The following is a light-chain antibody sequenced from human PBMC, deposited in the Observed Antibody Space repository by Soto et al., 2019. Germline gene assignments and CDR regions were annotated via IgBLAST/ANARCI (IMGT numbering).Light chain of an antibody. CDR2: DVT. Sequence: QSALTQPRSVSGSPGQSVTISCTGTSSDVGGYNYVSWYQHHPGKAPKLMIYDVTKRPSGVPDRFSASKSGNTASLTISGLQAGDEADYYCCSYAGSYTYFFGTGTKLTVL. J-gene: IGLJ1*01. CDR3: CSYAGSYTYF. V-gene: IGLV2-11*01. CDR1: SSDVGGYNY.